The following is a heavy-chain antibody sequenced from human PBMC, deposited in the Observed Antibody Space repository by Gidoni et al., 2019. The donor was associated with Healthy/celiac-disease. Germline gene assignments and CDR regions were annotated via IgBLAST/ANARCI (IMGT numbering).Heavy chain of an antibody. D-gene: IGHD5-12*01. J-gene: IGHJ4*02. CDR3: AKDREFIVATSDPYFDY. V-gene: IGHV3-23*01. CDR2: IRGSGGST. Sequence: EVQLLESGGGLVQPGGSLRLSCAASGFTFSSYAMSWVRQAPGKGLEWVSAIRGSGGSTYYADSVKGRFTISRDNSKNTLYLQMNSLRAEDTAVYYCAKDREFIVATSDPYFDYWGQGTLVTVSS. CDR1: GFTFSSYA.